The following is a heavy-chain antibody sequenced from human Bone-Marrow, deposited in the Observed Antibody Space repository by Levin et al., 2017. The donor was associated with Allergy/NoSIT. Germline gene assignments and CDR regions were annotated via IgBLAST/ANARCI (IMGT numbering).Heavy chain of an antibody. CDR1: GFTFDNYA. Sequence: GGSLRLSCAASGFTFDNYAMTWVRQAPGKGLEWLSSITGSGSTTYYADSVKGRFTISRDNSMNTVYLRMNGLGPEDTAVYYCAKEGVVAPGNVHWFDSWCQGILVTVSS. CDR3: AKEGVVAPGNVHWFDS. D-gene: IGHD2-15*01. V-gene: IGHV3-23*01. J-gene: IGHJ5*01. CDR2: ITGSGSTT.